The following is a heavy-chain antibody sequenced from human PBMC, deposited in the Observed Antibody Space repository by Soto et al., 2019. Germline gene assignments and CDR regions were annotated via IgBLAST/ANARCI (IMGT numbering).Heavy chain of an antibody. CDR1: GYTFTGYY. V-gene: IGHV1-2*02. Sequence: ASVKVSCKASGYTFTGYYMHWVRQAPGQGLEWMGWINPNSGSTNYAQKFQGRVTMTRDTSMSTVYMELSSLRSEDTAVYYCARESHYGDYGPPDYWGQGTLVTVSS. CDR2: INPNSGST. CDR3: ARESHYGDYGPPDY. J-gene: IGHJ4*02. D-gene: IGHD4-17*01.